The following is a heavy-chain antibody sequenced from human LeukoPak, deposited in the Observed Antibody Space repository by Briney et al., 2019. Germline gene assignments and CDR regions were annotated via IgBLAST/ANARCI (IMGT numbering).Heavy chain of an antibody. CDR1: GFSFRKYA. Sequence: GGSLRLSCSSSGFSFRKYAMHWVRQAPGKGLEWVSYISSSSSTIYYADSVKGRFTISRDNAKNSLYLQMNSLRAEDTAVYYCARGYFGGSFGDYWGQGTLVTVSS. CDR2: ISSSSSTI. CDR3: ARGYFGGSFGDY. D-gene: IGHD1-26*01. J-gene: IGHJ4*02. V-gene: IGHV3-48*01.